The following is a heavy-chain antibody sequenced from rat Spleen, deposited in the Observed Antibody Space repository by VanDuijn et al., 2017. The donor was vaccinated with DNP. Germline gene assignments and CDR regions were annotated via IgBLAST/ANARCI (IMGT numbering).Heavy chain of an antibody. J-gene: IGHJ3*01. CDR2: ISYAGGST. V-gene: IGHV5-20*01. CDR3: TTDLAY. CDR1: GFTFSDSY. Sequence: EVQLVESGGGLVQPGRSLKLSCAASGFTFSDSYMAWVRQAPTKGLEWVASISYAGGSTYYRDSVKGRFTISRDNAKSSLYLQMDSLRSEDTATYYCTTDLAYWGQGTLVTVSS.